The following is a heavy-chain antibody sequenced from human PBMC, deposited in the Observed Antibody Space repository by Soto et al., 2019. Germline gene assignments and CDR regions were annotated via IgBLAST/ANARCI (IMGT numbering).Heavy chain of an antibody. CDR3: AKNQGVELVPLATVDWFDP. D-gene: IGHD1-26*01. CDR1: GFIFENFG. CDR2: ISGSGFKK. V-gene: IGHV3-23*01. J-gene: IGHJ5*02. Sequence: GGSLRLSCAASGFIFENFGMSWVRQAPGKGLEWISSISGSGFKKYYADSVKGRFTISRDNSKSTVYLELNNLSAEDTAVYHCAKNQGVELVPLATVDWFDPWGQGSGVTVSS.